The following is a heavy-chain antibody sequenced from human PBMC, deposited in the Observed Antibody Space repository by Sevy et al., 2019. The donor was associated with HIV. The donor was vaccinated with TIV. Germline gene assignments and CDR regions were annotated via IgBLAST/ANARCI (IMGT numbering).Heavy chain of an antibody. D-gene: IGHD1-26*01. J-gene: IGHJ4*02. V-gene: IGHV3-7*01. CDR2: IKQDGSDK. CDR1: GFTLSSYW. CDR3: ARDLYSGSYYENY. Sequence: GGSLRLSCAASGFTLSSYWMSWVRRAPGKGLEWVANIKQDGSDKDYVDSVKGRFTISRDNAKNSLYLQMNSLRAEDTAVYYSARDLYSGSYYENYWGQGTLVTVSS.